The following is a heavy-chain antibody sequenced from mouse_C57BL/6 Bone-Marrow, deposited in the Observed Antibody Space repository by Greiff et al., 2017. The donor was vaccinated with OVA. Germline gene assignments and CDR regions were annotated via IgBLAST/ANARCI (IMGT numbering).Heavy chain of an antibody. Sequence: VQLQQSVAELVRPGASVKLSCTASGFNIKNTYIHRVKQRPAQGLEWIGRIDTANGNTKYAPKFQGKATITADTSSNTAYLQLSSLTSEDTAIYYCARDYGSSGAMDYWGQGTSVTVSS. CDR1: GFNIKNTY. CDR2: IDTANGNT. V-gene: IGHV14-3*01. J-gene: IGHJ4*01. CDR3: ARDYGSSGAMDY. D-gene: IGHD1-1*01.